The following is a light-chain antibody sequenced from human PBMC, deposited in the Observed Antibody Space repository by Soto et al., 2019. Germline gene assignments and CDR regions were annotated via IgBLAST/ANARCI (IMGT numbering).Light chain of an antibody. CDR2: DAS. CDR1: QNVNNW. J-gene: IGKJ1*01. Sequence: DIQMTQFPSALSASVGDRVTITCRASQNVNNWLAWYQHKPGKAPHLLIYDASVLETQVPSRFSGSGSGTEFPLAISGLQSDDFATYCCQQYNTYWTFGPGTKVEVK. V-gene: IGKV1-5*01. CDR3: QQYNTYWT.